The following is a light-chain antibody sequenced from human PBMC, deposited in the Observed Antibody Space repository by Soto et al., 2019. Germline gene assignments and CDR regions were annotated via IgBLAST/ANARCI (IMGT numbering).Light chain of an antibody. CDR1: SSNIGSNY. J-gene: IGLJ1*01. V-gene: IGLV1-47*01. Sequence: QSALTQPPSASGTPGQRVTISCSGSSSNIGSNYVYWYQQLPGTAPKLLIYRNNQRPSGVPDRFSGSKSGTSASLAISGLRSEDEADYYCAAWDDSLSGFYVFGTGT. CDR2: RNN. CDR3: AAWDDSLSGFYV.